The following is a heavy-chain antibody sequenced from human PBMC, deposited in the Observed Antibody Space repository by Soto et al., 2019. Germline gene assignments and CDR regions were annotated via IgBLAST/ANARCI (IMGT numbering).Heavy chain of an antibody. CDR1: GFTFSNYA. J-gene: IGHJ4*02. Sequence: GGSLRLSCAASGFTFSNYAMSWVRQAPGKGLEWVSGISGSGGSTNYADSVEGRFTISRDNSKNTLYMQMNSLRAEDTAVYYCAKGDSSALYSSFDYWGQGTLVTVSS. CDR2: ISGSGGST. V-gene: IGHV3-23*01. D-gene: IGHD6-19*01. CDR3: AKGDSSALYSSFDY.